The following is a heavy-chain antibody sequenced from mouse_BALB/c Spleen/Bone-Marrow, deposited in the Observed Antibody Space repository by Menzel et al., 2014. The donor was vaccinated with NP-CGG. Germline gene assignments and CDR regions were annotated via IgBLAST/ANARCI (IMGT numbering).Heavy chain of an antibody. CDR1: GYTFTDYN. J-gene: IGHJ3*01. V-gene: IGHV1S29*02. CDR2: IYPYNGGT. CDR3: ARGGSHVGFVY. Sequence: EVQLQQSGPELVKPGAAVKISCKASGYTFTDYNMHWVKQSHGKSLGWIGYIYPYNGGTGYNQKFKSKATLTVDNSSTTAYMELRSLTSEDSAVYYCARGGSHVGFVYWRQGTLVTVSA.